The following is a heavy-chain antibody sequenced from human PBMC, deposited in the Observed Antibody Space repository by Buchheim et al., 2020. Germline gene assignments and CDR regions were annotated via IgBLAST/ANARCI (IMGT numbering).Heavy chain of an antibody. D-gene: IGHD4-23*01. CDR1: GFTISSYW. Sequence: EVQLVESGGGLVQPGGSLRLSCAASGFTISSYWMHWVRQVPGKGLVWVSRINSDGSSTSYADSVKGRFTISRDNAKNTRYLQMNSLRVEDTAVYYCVNYDYGGPFDYWGQGTL. CDR3: VNYDYGGPFDY. V-gene: IGHV3-74*01. J-gene: IGHJ4*02. CDR2: INSDGSST.